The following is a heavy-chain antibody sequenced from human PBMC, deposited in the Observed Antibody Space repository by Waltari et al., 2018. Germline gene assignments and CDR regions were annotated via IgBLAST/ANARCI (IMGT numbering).Heavy chain of an antibody. Sequence: QLQLQESGPGLVKPSETLSLNCKVSGGSISSSIYYWGWLRQPPGKGLEWIGSIYYSGSNYYNPSLKSRVTISVETSKNQFCLKRSSVTAADTAVYDCARQGGSSWATDYYFDYWGQGTLVTVSS. J-gene: IGHJ4*02. V-gene: IGHV4-39*01. CDR1: GGSISSSIYY. CDR3: ARQGGSSWATDYYFDY. CDR2: IYYSGSN. D-gene: IGHD6-13*01.